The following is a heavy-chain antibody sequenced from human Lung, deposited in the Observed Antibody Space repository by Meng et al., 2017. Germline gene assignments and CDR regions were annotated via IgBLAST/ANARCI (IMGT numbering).Heavy chain of an antibody. CDR3: ARDEDISAAGKLFGDY. J-gene: IGHJ4*02. V-gene: IGHV1-2*06. CDR2: INPKSGDT. Sequence: QGRLGQPGAEGKKPEASVKVSCTASGYTFPDYSLHWVRRAPGQGLEWMGRINPKSGDTHYAQRFQGRVTMTGDTSISTAYMELSGLRSDDTAMYYCARDEDISAAGKLFGDYWGQGTLVTVSS. CDR1: GYTFPDYS. D-gene: IGHD6-13*01.